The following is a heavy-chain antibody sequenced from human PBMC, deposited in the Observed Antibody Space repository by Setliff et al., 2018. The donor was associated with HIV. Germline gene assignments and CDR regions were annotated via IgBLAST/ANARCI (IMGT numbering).Heavy chain of an antibody. V-gene: IGHV3-11*04. CDR3: AKMHTAMDPDTFDI. CDR2: ISSSGSSI. D-gene: IGHD5-18*01. Sequence: GGSLRLSCAASGFTFSDYYMSWIRQATGKGLEWVSYISSSGSSIYYADSVKGRFTISRDNTKNTLYLQMNSLRAEDTAIYYCAKMHTAMDPDTFDIWGQGTMVTVSS. CDR1: GFTFSDYY. J-gene: IGHJ3*02.